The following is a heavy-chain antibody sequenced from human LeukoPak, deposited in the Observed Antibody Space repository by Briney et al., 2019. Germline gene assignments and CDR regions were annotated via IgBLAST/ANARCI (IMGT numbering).Heavy chain of an antibody. CDR3: AALIVPAAISGAFDI. CDR2: VDPEDGET. V-gene: IGHV1-69-2*01. Sequence: ASVKVSCKVSGYTFTDYYMHWVQQAPGKGLEWMGLVDPEDGETIYAEKFQGRVTITADTSTDTAYMELSSLRSEDTAVYYCAALIVPAAISGAFDIWGQGTMVTVSS. D-gene: IGHD2-2*02. CDR1: GYTFTDYY. J-gene: IGHJ3*02.